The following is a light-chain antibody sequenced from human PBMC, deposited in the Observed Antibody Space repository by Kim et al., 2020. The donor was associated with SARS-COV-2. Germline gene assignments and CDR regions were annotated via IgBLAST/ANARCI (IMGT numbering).Light chain of an antibody. J-gene: IGKJ2*01. CDR2: DAS. V-gene: IGKV1-5*01. Sequence: DIQMTQSPSTLSASVGDRVTITCRASQSISNWLAWYQQKPGKTPKLLIYDASSLERGVPSRFSGSGSGTEFTLTISSLQPDDFATYYCQQYNSYSSYTFGQGTKLEI. CDR3: QQYNSYSSYT. CDR1: QSISNW.